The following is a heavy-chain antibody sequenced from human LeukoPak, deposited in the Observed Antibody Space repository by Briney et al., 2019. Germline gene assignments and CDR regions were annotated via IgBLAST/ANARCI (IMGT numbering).Heavy chain of an antibody. CDR1: GGSISSSSYY. J-gene: IGHJ6*03. V-gene: IGHV4-39*07. CDR2: INHSGST. CDR3: ARYYYGSGSYFLADYYYYYMDV. D-gene: IGHD3-10*01. Sequence: SETLSLTCTVSGGSISSSSYYWGWLRQPPGKGLEWIGEINHSGSTNYNPSLKSRVTISVDTSKNQFSLKLSSVTAADTAVYYCARYYYGSGSYFLADYYYYYMDVWGKGTTVTVSS.